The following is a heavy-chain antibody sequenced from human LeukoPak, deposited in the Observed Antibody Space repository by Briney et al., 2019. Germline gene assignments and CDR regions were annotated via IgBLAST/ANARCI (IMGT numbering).Heavy chain of an antibody. J-gene: IGHJ5*02. CDR3: ARDNSVRDEAWWFNP. Sequence: GSSVKVSCKASGGTFSSYAISWVRQAPGQGPDWMGVISPSGGSTTYAQKFQGRVTLTRDMSTSTDYLELSSLRSEDTAVYYCARDNSVRDEAWWFNPWGQGTLVTVSS. CDR2: ISPSGGST. CDR1: GGTFSSYA. V-gene: IGHV1-69*05. D-gene: IGHD5-24*01.